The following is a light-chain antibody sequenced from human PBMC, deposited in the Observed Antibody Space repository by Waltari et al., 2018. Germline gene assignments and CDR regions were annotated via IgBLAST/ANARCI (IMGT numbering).Light chain of an antibody. CDR3: MHTAKWPFT. CDR1: QSLVFSDGITY. CDR2: QVS. V-gene: IGKV2-30*01. J-gene: IGKJ4*01. Sequence: VMSQSPVSLPVTLGQSASISCWSNQSLVFSDGITYLNWFHQRPGQSPRRLISQVSHRDAGVPDRFSGSGSDTTFALTIDKMEAEDVGIYYCMHTAKWPFTFGGGTKVEI.